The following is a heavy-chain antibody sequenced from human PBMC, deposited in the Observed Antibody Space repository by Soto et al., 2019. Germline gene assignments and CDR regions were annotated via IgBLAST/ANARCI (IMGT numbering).Heavy chain of an antibody. Sequence: SETLSLTCNVSNSPISDFYWSWFRQPPGQGLEWVGYIYYTGTTTYNPSLRSRVDISIDASKSQFSLDLRSVTAADTAVYYCERLGGYYHAFDSWGHGALVTVSS. CDR1: NSPISDFY. CDR3: ERLGGYYHAFDS. V-gene: IGHV4-59*08. D-gene: IGHD3-22*01. J-gene: IGHJ4*01. CDR2: IYYTGTT.